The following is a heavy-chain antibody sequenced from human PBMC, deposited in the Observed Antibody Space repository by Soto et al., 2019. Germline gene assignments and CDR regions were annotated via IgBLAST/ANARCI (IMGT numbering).Heavy chain of an antibody. CDR1: GFMLKNYA. D-gene: IGHD3-16*01. CDR2: ISTDGNEA. Sequence: QVQLVESGGGVVQPERSLRLCFAASGFMLKNYAMHWVRQAPGKGLEWVTVISTDGNEAYYTDSVKGRFTVSRDNSRNTLFLQMNSLTSADTAVYFCARSCGSDGYDYVDCWGQGTLVTVSS. CDR3: ARSCGSDGYDYVDC. V-gene: IGHV3-30*04. J-gene: IGHJ4*02.